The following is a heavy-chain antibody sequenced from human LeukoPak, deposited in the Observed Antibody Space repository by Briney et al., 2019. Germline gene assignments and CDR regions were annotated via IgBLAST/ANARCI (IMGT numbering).Heavy chain of an antibody. Sequence: PGGSLRLSCAASGFTFSSYSMNWVRQAPGKGLEWVSSISSSSSYIYYADSVKGRFTISRDNAKNSLYLQMNSLRAEDTAVYYCARDYMWFGEEKYYYYGMDVWGQGTTVTVSS. CDR2: ISSSSSYI. D-gene: IGHD3-10*01. CDR3: ARDYMWFGEEKYYYYGMDV. J-gene: IGHJ6*02. CDR1: GFTFSSYS. V-gene: IGHV3-21*01.